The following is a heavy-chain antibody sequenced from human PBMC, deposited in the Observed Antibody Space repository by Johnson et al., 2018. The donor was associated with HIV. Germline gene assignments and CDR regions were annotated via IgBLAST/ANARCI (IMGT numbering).Heavy chain of an antibody. J-gene: IGHJ3*02. Sequence: VQLMESGGGLVQPGGSLRLSCAASGFTFSSYAMSWVRQAPGKGLEWVSAISGSGGSTYYADSVKGRVTISRDNSKTTLYLQMNSLRAEDTGVYYCARDREEESSGWAEGRAFDIWGQGTMVTVSS. D-gene: IGHD6-19*01. CDR1: GFTFSSYA. V-gene: IGHV3-23*01. CDR2: ISGSGGST. CDR3: ARDREEESSGWAEGRAFDI.